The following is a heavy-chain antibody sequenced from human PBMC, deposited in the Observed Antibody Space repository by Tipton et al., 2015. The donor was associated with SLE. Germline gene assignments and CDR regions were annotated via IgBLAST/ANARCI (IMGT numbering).Heavy chain of an antibody. Sequence: TLSLTCTVSGGSISSSSYYWSWIRQPPGKGLEWIGEINHSGSTNYNPSLKSRVTISVDTSKNQFSLKLSSVTAADTAVYYCARGIGDPWGQGTMVTVSS. CDR2: INHSGST. CDR3: ARGIGDP. J-gene: IGHJ3*01. CDR1: GGSISSSSYY. D-gene: IGHD2-21*02. V-gene: IGHV4-39*07.